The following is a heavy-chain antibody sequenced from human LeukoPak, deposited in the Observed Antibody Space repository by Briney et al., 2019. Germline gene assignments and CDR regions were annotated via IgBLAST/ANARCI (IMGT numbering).Heavy chain of an antibody. CDR3: ARSRDWFDP. Sequence: GGSLRLSCAASGFAFSNYEMHWVRQAPGKGLEWVSWISTSGATENFSDSVKGRFTISRDNAKNSLYLQMNSLRVEDTAVYYCARSRDWFDPWGQGTLVTVSS. CDR1: GFAFSNYE. CDR2: ISTSGATE. V-gene: IGHV3-48*03. D-gene: IGHD2-21*01. J-gene: IGHJ5*02.